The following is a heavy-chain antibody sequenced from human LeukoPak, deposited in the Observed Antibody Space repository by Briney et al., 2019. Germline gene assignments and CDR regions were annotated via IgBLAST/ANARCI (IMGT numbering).Heavy chain of an antibody. CDR3: ARVNYYYDSSGYYPHFDY. CDR2: IYYSGST. D-gene: IGHD3-22*01. J-gene: IGHJ4*02. V-gene: IGHV4-59*01. Sequence: SETLSLTCTVSGGSISSYYWSWIRQPPGKGLEWIGYIYYSGSTNYNPSLKSRVTISVDTSKNQFSLKLSSVTAADTAVYYCARVNYYYDSSGYYPHFDYWDQGTLVTVSS. CDR1: GGSISSYY.